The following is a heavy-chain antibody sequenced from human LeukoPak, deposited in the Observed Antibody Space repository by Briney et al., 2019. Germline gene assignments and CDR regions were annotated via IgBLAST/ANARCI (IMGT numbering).Heavy chain of an antibody. CDR1: GFTVSSNY. J-gene: IGHJ4*02. Sequence: GGSLRLSCAASGFTVSSNYMSWVRQAPGKGLEWVAFIRNDGSNKYYADSVKGRFTISRDNTKNSLYLQMNSLRAEDTAVYYCVGGDYWGQGTLVTVSS. V-gene: IGHV3-30*02. CDR2: IRNDGSNK. CDR3: VGGDY.